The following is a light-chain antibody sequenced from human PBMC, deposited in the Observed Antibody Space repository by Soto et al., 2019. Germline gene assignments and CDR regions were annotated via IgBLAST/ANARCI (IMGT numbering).Light chain of an antibody. CDR3: LQHNTYPLT. CDR1: QGIRSD. Sequence: DIQMTQSPSSLSASVGDRSTITCRASQGIRSDVGWYQQKPGKVPKRLIYAASNLQSGVPSRFSGSGSWAEFTLTISSLQPEDFATYYCLQHNTYPLTFGGGTKVEIK. V-gene: IGKV1-17*01. J-gene: IGKJ4*01. CDR2: AAS.